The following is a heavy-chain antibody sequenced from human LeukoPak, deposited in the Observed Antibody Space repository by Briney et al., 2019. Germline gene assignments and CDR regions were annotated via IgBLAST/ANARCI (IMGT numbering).Heavy chain of an antibody. CDR1: GHSLSELS. CDR2: FDPEDVET. Sequence: ASVKVSCKVSGHSLSELSIHWVRQVPGKGLEWMGGFDPEDVETVYAQKLQGRVTMTTDTSTSTAYMELRSLRSDDTAVYYCARGAQPYDFWSGYYLGNDYWGQGTLVTVSS. V-gene: IGHV1-24*01. D-gene: IGHD3-3*01. CDR3: ARGAQPYDFWSGYYLGNDY. J-gene: IGHJ4*02.